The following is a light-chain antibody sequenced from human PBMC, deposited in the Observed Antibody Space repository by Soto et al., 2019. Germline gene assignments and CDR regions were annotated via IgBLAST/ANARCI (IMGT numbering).Light chain of an antibody. CDR3: AAWDVSLVV. CDR2: SDN. Sequence: QSVLTQPPSASGTPGQRVTISCSGSISNIGTNTVIWYQQLPGAAPKLLIYSDNQRPSGVPDRFSGSKSGTSASLAISGLQSEDEAAYYCAAWDVSLVVFGGGTLLPVL. V-gene: IGLV1-44*01. CDR1: ISNIGTNT. J-gene: IGLJ2*01.